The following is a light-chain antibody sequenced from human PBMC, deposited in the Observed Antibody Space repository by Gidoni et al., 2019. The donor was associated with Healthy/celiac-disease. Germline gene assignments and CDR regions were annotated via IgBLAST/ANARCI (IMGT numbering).Light chain of an antibody. J-gene: IGKJ3*01. CDR2: AAS. Sequence: DIQSTQSPSSLSASVGDRVTITCRSSQCIRNYLAWYQQKPGKVHKLLIHAASTLQSGVPSRFSGSGSGTYFTLPISSLQPEYFATYYCQKYNSAPLTFGPGTKVDIK. V-gene: IGKV1-27*01. CDR3: QKYNSAPLT. CDR1: QCIRNY.